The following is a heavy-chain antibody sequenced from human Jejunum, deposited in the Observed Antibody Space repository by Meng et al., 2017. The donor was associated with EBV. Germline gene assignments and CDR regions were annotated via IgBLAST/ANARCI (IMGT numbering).Heavy chain of an antibody. J-gene: IGHJ4*02. CDR2: ISGSAGNT. Sequence: VPLLESGGGLVQAGGSLRLACAASGFSFSNSAMSWVRQAPGKGLEWVSVISGSAGNTYYADSVKGRFTISRDLSNNTLYLQMNSLRAEDTAIYYCAKLLKYWGQGTLVTVSS. CDR1: GFSFSNSA. CDR3: AKLLKY. V-gene: IGHV3-23*01.